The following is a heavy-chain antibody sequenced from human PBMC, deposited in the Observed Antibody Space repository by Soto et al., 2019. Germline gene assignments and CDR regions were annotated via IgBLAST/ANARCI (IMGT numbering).Heavy chain of an antibody. Sequence: SETLSLTCAVYGGSFSGYYWSWIRQPPGKGLVWIGEINHIGSTNYNPSLKSRVTISVDTSKNQFSLKLSSVTAADTAVYYCARAVGSIAARPNYYMDVWGKGTTVTVSS. CDR2: INHIGST. CDR1: GGSFSGYY. CDR3: ARAVGSIAARPNYYMDV. J-gene: IGHJ6*03. D-gene: IGHD6-6*01. V-gene: IGHV4-34*01.